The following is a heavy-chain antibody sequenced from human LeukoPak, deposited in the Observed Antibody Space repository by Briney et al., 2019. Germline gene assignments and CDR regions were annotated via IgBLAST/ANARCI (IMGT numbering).Heavy chain of an antibody. J-gene: IGHJ4*02. CDR3: ARGGQGRDDYFDY. CDR2: ISSSGDAK. CDR1: GFRFRTYS. Sequence: GRALRLSCAASGFRFRTYSINCVRESAGKGLEWSSYISSSGDAKYYADSVRGRFTISRDNAKNSVHLQMNSLRVEDTAVYYCARGGQGRDDYFDYWGQGTVVTVSA. V-gene: IGHV3-48*04.